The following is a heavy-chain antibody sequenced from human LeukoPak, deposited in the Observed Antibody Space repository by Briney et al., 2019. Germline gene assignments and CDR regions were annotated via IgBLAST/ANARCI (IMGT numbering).Heavy chain of an antibody. D-gene: IGHD3-3*01. CDR3: AREASGYYRDF. CDR2: IWHDGSTQ. J-gene: IGHJ4*02. Sequence: GGSLRLSCAASGFTFTNAWMTWVRQAPGKGLEWVAIIWHDGSTQLYADSVKGRFIITRDDSKNTLYLEMNSLRVEDTAVYYCAREASGYYRDFWGQGTLVIVSS. CDR1: GFTFTNAW. V-gene: IGHV3-33*08.